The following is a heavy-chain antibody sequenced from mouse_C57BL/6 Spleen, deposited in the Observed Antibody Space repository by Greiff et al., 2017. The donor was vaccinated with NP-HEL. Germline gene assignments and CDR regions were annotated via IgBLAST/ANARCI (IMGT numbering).Heavy chain of an antibody. J-gene: IGHJ2*01. V-gene: IGHV14-4*01. D-gene: IGHD1-1*01. CDR1: GFNIKDDY. Sequence: VQLQQSGAELVRPGASVKLSCTASGFNIKDDYMHWVKQRPEQGLEWIGWIDPENGDTEYASKFQGKATITADTSSNTAYLQLSSLTSEDTAVYYCTTYGSSPFDYWGQGTTLTVSS. CDR2: IDPENGDT. CDR3: TTYGSSPFDY.